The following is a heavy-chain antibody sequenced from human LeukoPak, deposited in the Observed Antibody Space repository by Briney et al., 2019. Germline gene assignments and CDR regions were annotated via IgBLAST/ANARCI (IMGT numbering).Heavy chain of an antibody. Sequence: PGGSLRLSCAASGFTFSSYAMSCVRQAPGKGREWVSAISGSGGSTYYADSVKGRFTISRDNSKNTLYLQMNSLRAEDTAVYYCAKDLSGSLVGATIDYWGQGTLVTVSS. CDR1: GFTFSSYA. CDR2: ISGSGGST. J-gene: IGHJ4*02. V-gene: IGHV3-23*01. D-gene: IGHD1-26*01. CDR3: AKDLSGSLVGATIDY.